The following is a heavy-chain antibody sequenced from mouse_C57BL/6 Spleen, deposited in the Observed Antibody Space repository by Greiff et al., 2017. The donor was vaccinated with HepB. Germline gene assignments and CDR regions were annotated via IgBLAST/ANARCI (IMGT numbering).Heavy chain of an antibody. Sequence: EVQLVESGGGLVKPGGSLKLSCAASGFTFSDYGMHWVRQAPEKGLEWVAYISSGSSTTYYADTVKGRFTISRDNAENTLFLQMTSLRSEDTAMYYCAGMSDYDVFAYWGQGTLVTVSA. D-gene: IGHD2-4*01. J-gene: IGHJ3*01. V-gene: IGHV5-17*01. CDR1: GFTFSDYG. CDR2: ISSGSSTT. CDR3: AGMSDYDVFAY.